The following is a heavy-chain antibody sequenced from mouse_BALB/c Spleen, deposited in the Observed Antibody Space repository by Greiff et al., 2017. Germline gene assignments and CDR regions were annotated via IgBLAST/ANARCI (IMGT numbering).Heavy chain of an antibody. CDR2: IYPSDSYT. CDR3: TRYGDYGFDY. J-gene: IGHJ2*01. CDR1: GYTFTSYW. Sequence: QVQLQQPGAELVRPGASVKLSCKASGYTFTSYWINWVKQRPGQGLEWIGNIYPSDSYTNYNQKFKDKATLTVDKSSSTAYMQLSSPTSEDSAVYYCTRYGDYGFDYWGQGTTLTVSS. D-gene: IGHD2-13*01. V-gene: IGHV1-69*02.